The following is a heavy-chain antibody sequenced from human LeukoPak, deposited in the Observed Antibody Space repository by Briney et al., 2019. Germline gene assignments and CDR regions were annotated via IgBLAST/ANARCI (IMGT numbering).Heavy chain of an antibody. CDR2: IYYSGST. V-gene: IGHV4-31*03. CDR3: ARDSGHLDAFDI. CDR1: GGSISSGGYY. D-gene: IGHD2-15*01. Sequence: SETLSLTCTVSGGSISSGGYYWSWIRQHPGKGLEWIGYIYYSGSTYYNPSLKSRVTISVDTSKNLFSLKLSSVTAADTAVYYCARDSGHLDAFDIWGQGTMVTVSS. J-gene: IGHJ3*02.